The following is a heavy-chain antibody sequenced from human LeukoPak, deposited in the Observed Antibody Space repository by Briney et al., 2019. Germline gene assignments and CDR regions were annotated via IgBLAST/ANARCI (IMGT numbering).Heavy chain of an antibody. Sequence: PGGSLRLSCAASGFTFSSYEMNWVRQAPGKGLEWVSYISSSGSTIYYADSVKGRFTISRDSAKNSLYLQMNSLRAEDTAVYYCARVGQQLALDYWGQGTLVTVSS. CDR1: GFTFSSYE. J-gene: IGHJ4*02. CDR3: ARVGQQLALDY. V-gene: IGHV3-48*03. CDR2: ISSSGSTI. D-gene: IGHD6-13*01.